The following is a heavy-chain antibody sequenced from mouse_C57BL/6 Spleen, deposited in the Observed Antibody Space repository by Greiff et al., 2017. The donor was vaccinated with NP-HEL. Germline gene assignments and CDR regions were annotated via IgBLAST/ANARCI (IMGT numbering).Heavy chain of an antibody. CDR3: ARGHSSYGYFDY. V-gene: IGHV1-80*01. CDR2: IYPGDGDT. D-gene: IGHD1-1*01. CDR1: GYAFSSYW. J-gene: IGHJ2*01. Sequence: VQLQQSGAELVKPGASVKISCKASGYAFSSYWMNWVKQRPGKGLEWIGQIYPGDGDTNYNGKFKGKATLTADKSSSTAYMQLSSLTSEDSAVYFCARGHSSYGYFDYWGKGTTLTVST.